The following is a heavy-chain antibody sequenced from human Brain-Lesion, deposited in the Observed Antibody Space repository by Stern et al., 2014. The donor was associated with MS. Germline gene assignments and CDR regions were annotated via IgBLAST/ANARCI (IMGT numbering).Heavy chain of an antibody. Sequence: QLQLQESGPGLVKPSETLSLTCTVAGGSVSSTSYAWAWIRQPPGKGLEWIGTIYYSGNTYYSPSLKSRLTTSLDTSKNQFSLTGRSVTAADTAVYYCAGEEDIRYCSGGSCTGNWFDPWGQGTLVTVSS. CDR1: GGSVSSTSYA. CDR3: AGEEDIRYCSGGSCTGNWFDP. D-gene: IGHD2-15*01. J-gene: IGHJ5*02. V-gene: IGHV4-39*01. CDR2: IYYSGNT.